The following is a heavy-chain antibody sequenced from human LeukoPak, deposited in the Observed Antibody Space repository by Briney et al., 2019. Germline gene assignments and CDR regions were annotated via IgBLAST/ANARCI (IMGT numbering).Heavy chain of an antibody. D-gene: IGHD3-22*01. J-gene: IGHJ5*02. CDR2: INHSGST. V-gene: IGHV4-34*01. CDR1: GGSFSGYY. CDR3: ARDADYYDSSGYYYGISWFDP. Sequence: SETLSLTCAVYGGSFSGYYWSWIRQPPGKGLEWIGEINHSGSTNYNPSLKSRVTISVDTSKNQFSLKLSSVTATDTAVYYCARDADYYDSSGYYYGISWFDPWGQGTLVTVSS.